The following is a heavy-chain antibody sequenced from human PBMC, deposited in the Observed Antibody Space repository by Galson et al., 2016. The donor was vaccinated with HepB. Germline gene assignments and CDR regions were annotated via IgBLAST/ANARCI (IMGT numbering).Heavy chain of an antibody. CDR1: GFTFTSYA. V-gene: IGHV3-23*01. CDR2: VSGSGGST. CDR3: AKAGYNSHERNNWFDS. Sequence: SLRLSCAASGFTFTSYAMSWVRQAPGKGLEWLSSVSGSGGSTCYADSVRGRFIISRDSSENTPYLQMNTLRGDDTALYYCAKAGYNSHERNNWFDSWGQGTLVTVSS. J-gene: IGHJ5*01. D-gene: IGHD1-20*01.